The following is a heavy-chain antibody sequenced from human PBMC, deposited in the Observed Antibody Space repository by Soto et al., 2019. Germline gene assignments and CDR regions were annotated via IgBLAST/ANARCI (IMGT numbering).Heavy chain of an antibody. CDR1: GYTFTSYG. D-gene: IGHD3-3*01. J-gene: IGHJ6*02. CDR3: ARYYDFWSGYRYYGMDV. V-gene: IGHV1-18*01. CDR2: ISAYNGNT. Sequence: GASVKVSCKASGYTFTSYGISWVRQAPGQGLEWMGWISAYNGNTNYAQKLQGRVTMTTDTSTSTAYMELRSLRSDDTAVYYCARYYDFWSGYRYYGMDVWGQGTTVTVSS.